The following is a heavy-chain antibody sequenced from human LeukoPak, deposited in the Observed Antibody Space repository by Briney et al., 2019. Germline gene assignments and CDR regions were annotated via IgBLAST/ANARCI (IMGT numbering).Heavy chain of an antibody. J-gene: IGHJ4*02. CDR1: GFTFSSYW. CDR2: INPDGSTT. Sequence: GGALRLSCAASGFTFSSYWMHWVRQAPGKGLVWVSRINPDGSTTYYADSVKGRFTISRDNAKNTLFLQMNSLRAEDTSIYYCATGDSGWYGKSDYWGQGTLVTVSS. D-gene: IGHD6-19*01. CDR3: ATGDSGWYGKSDY. V-gene: IGHV3-74*01.